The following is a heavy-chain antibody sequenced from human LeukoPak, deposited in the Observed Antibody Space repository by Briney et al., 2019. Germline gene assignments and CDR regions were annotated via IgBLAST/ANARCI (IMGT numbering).Heavy chain of an antibody. CDR3: ARGLGVTAMVLGY. J-gene: IGHJ4*02. CDR2: INPNSGGT. CDR1: GYTFTGYY. Sequence: GASVKVSCTASGYTFTGYYMHWVRQAPGQGLEWMGWINPNSGGTNYAQKFQGRVTMTRDTSISTAYMELSRLRSDDTAVYYCARGLGVTAMVLGYWGQGTLVTVSS. V-gene: IGHV1-2*02. D-gene: IGHD5-18*01.